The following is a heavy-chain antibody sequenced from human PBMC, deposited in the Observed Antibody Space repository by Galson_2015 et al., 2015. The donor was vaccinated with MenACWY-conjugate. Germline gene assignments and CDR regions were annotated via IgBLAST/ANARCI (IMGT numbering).Heavy chain of an antibody. CDR1: GFTFSTYS. CDR3: ARVLSRGYSGYEFDY. D-gene: IGHD5-12*01. V-gene: IGHV3-48*01. J-gene: IGHJ4*02. CDR2: ISGSSRTI. Sequence: SLRLSCAASGFTFSTYSMNWVRQAPGKGLDWVSYISGSSRTIYYADSVKGRFTISRDNAKNSLYLQMNSLRAEDTAVYYCARVLSRGYSGYEFDYWGQGTLVTVSS.